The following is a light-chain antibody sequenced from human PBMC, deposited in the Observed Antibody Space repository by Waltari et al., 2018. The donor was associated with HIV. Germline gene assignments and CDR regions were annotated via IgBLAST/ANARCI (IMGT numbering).Light chain of an antibody. CDR1: SRDLGGYHY. Sequence: QSALTQPPSASGSPGQSATLPCTGTSRDLGGYHYVSWYQQHPGKAPKLIMTEVTNRPSGVPDRFSGSKSGNTASLTVSGLQAEDEAHYYCSSYAPTNNFYVLFGGGTALTVL. CDR2: EVT. J-gene: IGLJ2*01. V-gene: IGLV2-8*01. CDR3: SSYAPTNNFYVL.